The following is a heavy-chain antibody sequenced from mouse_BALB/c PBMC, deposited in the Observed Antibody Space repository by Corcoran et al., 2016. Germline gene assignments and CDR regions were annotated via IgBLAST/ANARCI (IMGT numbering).Heavy chain of an antibody. D-gene: IGHD2-4*01. CDR3: ARSGDYARFAY. CDR1: GYTFSSYW. Sequence: QVKLHQSGAELMKPGASVKISCKATGYTFSSYWIEWVKQRPGHGLEWTGEILPGSGSTNYNEKFKGKATFTADTSSNTAYMQLSSLTSEDSAVYYCARSGDYARFAYWGQGTLVTVSA. J-gene: IGHJ3*01. CDR2: ILPGSGST. V-gene: IGHV1-9*01.